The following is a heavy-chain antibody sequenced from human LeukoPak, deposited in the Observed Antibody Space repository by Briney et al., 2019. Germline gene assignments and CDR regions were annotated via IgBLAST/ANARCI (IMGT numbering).Heavy chain of an antibody. CDR1: GGSFSGYY. D-gene: IGHD5-18*01. CDR3: ARVAGYSYGSGYYYMDV. V-gene: IGHV4-34*01. J-gene: IGHJ6*03. Sequence: PSETLSLTCAVYGGSFSGYYWSWIRQPPGKGLEWIGEINHSGSTNYNPSLKSRVTISVDTSKNQFSLKLSSVTAADTAVYYCARVAGYSYGSGYYYMDVWGKGTTVTVSS. CDR2: INHSGST.